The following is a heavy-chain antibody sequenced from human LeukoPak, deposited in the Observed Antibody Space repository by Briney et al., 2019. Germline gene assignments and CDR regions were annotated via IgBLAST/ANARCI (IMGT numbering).Heavy chain of an antibody. J-gene: IGHJ4*02. Sequence: SETLSLTCTVSGGSITTYYWSWIRQPPGKGLEWIGYISYSGSTNYNPSLKSRVTMSVDTFKNQFSLKLSSVTAADTAVYYCARRPNVDTAFDYWGQGTLVTVSS. V-gene: IGHV4-59*08. CDR3: ARRPNVDTAFDY. D-gene: IGHD5-18*01. CDR2: ISYSGST. CDR1: GGSITTYY.